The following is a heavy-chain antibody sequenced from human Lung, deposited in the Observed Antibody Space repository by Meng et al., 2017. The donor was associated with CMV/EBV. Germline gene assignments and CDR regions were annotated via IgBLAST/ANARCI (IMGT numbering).Heavy chain of an antibody. CDR1: GGSSGSGGYY. V-gene: IGHV4-31*03. CDR2: IYYTGST. CDR3: AREAGRDGYATPKFDY. D-gene: IGHD5-24*01. Sequence: GQVRGAGPGLAKPSQTLSLNCTVSGGSSGSGGYYWSWIRQHPGKGLEWIGYIYYTGSTFYNPSLKSRVTISVDTSKNQFSLKLIPATAADTAVYYCAREAGRDGYATPKFDYWGQGTLVTVSS. J-gene: IGHJ4*02.